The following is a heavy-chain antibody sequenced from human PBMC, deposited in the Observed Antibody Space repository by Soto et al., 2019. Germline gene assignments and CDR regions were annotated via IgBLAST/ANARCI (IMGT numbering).Heavy chain of an antibody. Sequence: GGSLRLSCAASGFTFHNYEMNWVRQVPGKGLEWISYMTGRGTSIQYADSVKGRFTISRDNAKRSLFLQMNSLRVADTGVYYCVLGREWGFDWPYFGWWGPGTLVTVSS. CDR1: GFTFHNYE. CDR3: VLGREWGFDWPYFGW. V-gene: IGHV3-48*03. J-gene: IGHJ4*02. CDR2: MTGRGTSI. D-gene: IGHD3-9*01.